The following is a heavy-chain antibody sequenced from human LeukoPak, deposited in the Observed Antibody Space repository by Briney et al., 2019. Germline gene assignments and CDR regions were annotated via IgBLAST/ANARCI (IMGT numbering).Heavy chain of an antibody. CDR3: ARERPFRRGYYRSAASDI. Sequence: GGSLRLSCAASGFTFSSYEMNWVRQAPGKGLEWVSYISSSGSTIYYADSVKGRFTISRDNAKNSLYLQMNSLRAEHTDFYYCARERPFRRGYYRSAASDIWGEGTMVTVSS. J-gene: IGHJ3*02. V-gene: IGHV3-48*03. CDR1: GFTFSSYE. CDR2: ISSSGSTI. D-gene: IGHD3-22*01.